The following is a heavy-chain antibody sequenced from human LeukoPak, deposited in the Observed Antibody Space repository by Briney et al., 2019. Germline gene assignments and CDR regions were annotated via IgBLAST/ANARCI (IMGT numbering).Heavy chain of an antibody. CDR3: XXDKLAXXXXYMDV. CDR2: ISYDGSHK. Sequence: GRSLRLSCLVSGFTFSSYAMHWVRQAPGKGLQWVAVISYDGSHKYYADSVKGRFTVSRDNSKNTLYLQMNSRRAEETAVYYCXXDKLAXXXXYMDVWGKGTTVTVSS. V-gene: IGHV3-30-3*01. J-gene: IGHJ6*03. CDR1: GFTFSSYA. D-gene: IGHD4-23*01.